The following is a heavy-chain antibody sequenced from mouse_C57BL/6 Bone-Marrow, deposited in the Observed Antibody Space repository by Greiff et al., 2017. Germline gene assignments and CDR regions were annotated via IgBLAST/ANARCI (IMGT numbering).Heavy chain of an antibody. CDR3: ARMGTTVVGGYFDY. CDR2: ISSGSSTI. J-gene: IGHJ2*01. V-gene: IGHV5-17*01. Sequence: EVKLVESGGGLVKPGGSLKLSCAASGFTFSDYGMHWVRQAPEKGLEWVAYISSGSSTIYYADTVKGRFTISRANAKNTLFLQMTSLRCEDTAMYYCARMGTTVVGGYFDYWGQGTTLTVSS. D-gene: IGHD1-1*01. CDR1: GFTFSDYG.